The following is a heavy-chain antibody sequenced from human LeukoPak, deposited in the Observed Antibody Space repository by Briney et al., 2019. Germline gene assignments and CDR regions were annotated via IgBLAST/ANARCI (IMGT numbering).Heavy chain of an antibody. J-gene: IGHJ4*02. D-gene: IGHD2-15*01. Sequence: PSETLSLTCAVYGGSFSGYYWSWIRQPPGKALDWIGEINHNGSTNYNPSLKSRVTISVETSKNQFSLKLSSVTAADTDVYYCARGLTKDYWGQGTLVTVSS. CDR3: ARGLTKDY. CDR2: INHNGST. V-gene: IGHV4-34*01. CDR1: GGSFSGYY.